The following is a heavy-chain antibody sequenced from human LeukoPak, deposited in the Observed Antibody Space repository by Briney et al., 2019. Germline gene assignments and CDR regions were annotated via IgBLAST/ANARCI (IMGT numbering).Heavy chain of an antibody. CDR2: IYYSGST. V-gene: IGHV4-59*01. CDR3: ARNRYYDFWSGSGFDP. D-gene: IGHD3-3*01. J-gene: IGHJ5*02. CDR1: GGSISSYY. Sequence: SETLSLTCTVSGGSISSYYWSWIRQPPGKGLEWIGYIYYSGSTNYNPSLKSRVTISVDTSKNQFSLKLSSVTAADTAVYYCARNRYYDFWSGSGFDPWGQGTLVTVSS.